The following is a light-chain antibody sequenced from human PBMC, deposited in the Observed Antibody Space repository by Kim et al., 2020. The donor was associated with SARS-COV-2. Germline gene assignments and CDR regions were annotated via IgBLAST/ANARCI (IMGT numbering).Light chain of an antibody. CDR1: TGALTRGQW. Sequence: GRTVTITGRSSTGALTRGQWPYWFQQKPGQAPRTLIYDTINKHSWTPARFSGSLLGGKAALTLSGAQPEDEAEYYCQLYYSGAEVFGGGTQLTVL. CDR3: QLYYSGAEV. J-gene: IGLJ3*02. CDR2: DTI. V-gene: IGLV7-46*01.